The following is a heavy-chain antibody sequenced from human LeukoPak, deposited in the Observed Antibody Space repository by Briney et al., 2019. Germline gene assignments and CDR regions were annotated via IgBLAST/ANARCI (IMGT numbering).Heavy chain of an antibody. J-gene: IGHJ4*02. CDR2: IEPDGSEK. V-gene: IGHV3-7*01. Sequence: GESLRLSCAASGFTFRDYWMTWVRQAAGKGLEWVASIEPDGSEKYYADSVKGRFTLSRDNVENSLYLQMNTLRVDDTAVYYCARDLRAHPLYGSGSPGFDYWGQGTLVTVSS. D-gene: IGHD3-10*01. CDR1: GFTFRDYW. CDR3: ARDLRAHPLYGSGSPGFDY.